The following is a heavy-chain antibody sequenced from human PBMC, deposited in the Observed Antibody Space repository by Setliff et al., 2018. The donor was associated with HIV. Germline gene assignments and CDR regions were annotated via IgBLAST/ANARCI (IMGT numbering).Heavy chain of an antibody. V-gene: IGHV4-39*01. D-gene: IGHD3-22*01. CDR3: ASRVYYYDSSGYLREEGFDP. J-gene: IGHJ5*02. CDR1: GGSIGNSRYY. Sequence: SETLSLTCTVSGGSIGNSRYYWSWILQPPGKGLEWIGSIYYSGSTYYNPSLKSRVTISVDTSKNQFSLKLSSVTAADAAVYYCASRVYYYDSSGYLREEGFDPWGQGTLVTVSS. CDR2: IYYSGST.